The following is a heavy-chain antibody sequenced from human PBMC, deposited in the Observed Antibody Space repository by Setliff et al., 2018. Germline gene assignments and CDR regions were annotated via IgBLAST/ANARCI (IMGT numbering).Heavy chain of an antibody. CDR3: ARSPITIFGVVLHPLDY. CDR1: GGSISSSSYY. CDR2: IDYSGTI. V-gene: IGHV4-39*06. D-gene: IGHD3-3*01. Sequence: ETLSLTCIVSGGSISSSSYYWGWIRQPPGKGLEWIGSIDYSGTIYYNPSLKSRVTISVDTTKNQFTLKLSSVTAADTAVYYCARSPITIFGVVLHPLDYWGQGTLVTVSS. J-gene: IGHJ4*02.